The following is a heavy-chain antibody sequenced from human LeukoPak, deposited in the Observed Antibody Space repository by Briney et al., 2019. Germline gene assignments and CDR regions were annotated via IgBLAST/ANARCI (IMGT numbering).Heavy chain of an antibody. CDR3: ARGSIAARRSPFDY. J-gene: IGHJ4*02. D-gene: IGHD6-6*01. Sequence: PSETLSLTCTVSGGSISSYYWSWIRQPAGKGLEWIGRIYTSGSTNYNPSLKSRVTMSVDTSKNQFSLKLSSVTAADTAVYYCARGSIAARRSPFDYWGQGTLVTVSS. CDR2: IYTSGST. CDR1: GGSISSYY. V-gene: IGHV4-4*07.